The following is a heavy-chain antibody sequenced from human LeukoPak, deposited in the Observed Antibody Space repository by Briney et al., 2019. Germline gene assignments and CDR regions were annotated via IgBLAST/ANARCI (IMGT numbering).Heavy chain of an antibody. Sequence: SETLSLTCTVSGGSISSGDYYWSWIRQPPGKGLEWIGYIYYSGSTYYNPSLKSRVTISVDTSKNQFSLKLSSVTAADTAVYYCARHIFSSTVTTGAFDIWGQGTMVTVSS. J-gene: IGHJ3*02. D-gene: IGHD4-17*01. CDR1: GGSISSGDYY. V-gene: IGHV4-30-4*01. CDR3: ARHIFSSTVTTGAFDI. CDR2: IYYSGST.